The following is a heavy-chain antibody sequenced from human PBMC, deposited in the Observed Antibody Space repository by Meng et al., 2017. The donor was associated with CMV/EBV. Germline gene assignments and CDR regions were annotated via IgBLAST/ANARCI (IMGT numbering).Heavy chain of an antibody. CDR3: ARQLRLGELSPFDY. J-gene: IGHJ4*02. CDR1: GGTFSSYA. CDR2: IIPIFGTA. Sequence: VQLVPFGAEVKKPGSSVKVSCKASGGTFSSYAISWVRQASGQGLEWMGGIIPIFGTANYAQKFQGRVTITADESTSTAYMELSSLRSEDTAVYYCARQLRLGELSPFDYWGQGTLVTVSS. D-gene: IGHD3-16*02. V-gene: IGHV1-69*12.